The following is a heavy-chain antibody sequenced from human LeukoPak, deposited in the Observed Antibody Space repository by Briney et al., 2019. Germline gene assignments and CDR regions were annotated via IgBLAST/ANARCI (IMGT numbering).Heavy chain of an antibody. CDR3: ATAQLRKYYYYGMDV. CDR2: FDPEDGET. Sequence: ASVKVSCKVSGYTLTELSMNWVRQAPGKGLEWMGGFDPEDGETIYAQKFQGRVTMTEDTSTDTAYMELSSLRSEDTAVYYCATAQLRKYYYYGMDVWGQGTTVTVSS. V-gene: IGHV1-24*01. CDR1: GYTLTELS. D-gene: IGHD2-2*01. J-gene: IGHJ6*02.